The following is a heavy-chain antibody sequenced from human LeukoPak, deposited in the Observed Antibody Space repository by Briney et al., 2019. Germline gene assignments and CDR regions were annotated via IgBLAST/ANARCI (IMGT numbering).Heavy chain of an antibody. CDR2: INGDGRNI. J-gene: IGHJ6*02. CDR3: TRELMDYEVSTGFHHYNMDV. V-gene: IGHV3-74*01. Sequence: GGSLRLSCVASGVTFSSYWMHWVRQDPRKGLVWVSRINGDGRNINYADSVRGRFTISRDNAKNTLYLQMNTLRVEDTALYYCTRELMDYEVSTGFHHYNMDVWGQGTTVTVSS. D-gene: IGHD3-9*01. CDR1: GVTFSSYW.